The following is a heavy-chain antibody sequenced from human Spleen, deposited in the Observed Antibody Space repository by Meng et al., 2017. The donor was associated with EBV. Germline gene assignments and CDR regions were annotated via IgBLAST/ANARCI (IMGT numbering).Heavy chain of an antibody. CDR1: ASTPNWKY. CDR2: INPSGYTT. Sequence: PVATKWIPCQEHASTPNWKYFRWFPQVPVQGLECMEIINPSGYTTSSSQKFQGRVSLTRDTSTSTVYMELSSLTSDDTAIYFCARAGLNWNYNFWGQGTLVTVSS. D-gene: IGHD1-7*01. J-gene: IGHJ4*02. CDR3: ARAGLNWNYNF. V-gene: IGHV1-46*02.